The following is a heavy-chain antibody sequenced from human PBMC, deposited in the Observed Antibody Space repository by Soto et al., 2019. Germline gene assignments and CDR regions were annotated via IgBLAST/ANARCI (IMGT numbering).Heavy chain of an antibody. CDR2: INPSGST. CDR1: GGSFSGYY. Sequence: QVQLPQWGAGLLKPSETLSLTCAVYGGSFSGYYWSWIRQPPGKGLEWIGEINPSGSTNYNPSLKSRVTISVDTSKNQFSLKVSSVTAADTAVYYCARGLRYSRSWYCAFDFWGQGTMVTVSS. V-gene: IGHV4-34*01. CDR3: ARGLRYSRSWYCAFDF. D-gene: IGHD6-13*01. J-gene: IGHJ3*01.